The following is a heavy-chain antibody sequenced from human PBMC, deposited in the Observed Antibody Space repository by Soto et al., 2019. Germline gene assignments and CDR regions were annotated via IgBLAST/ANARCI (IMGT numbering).Heavy chain of an antibody. J-gene: IGHJ3*02. CDR3: ASSLYYYDRSGYYPFDI. CDR1: GGSISSSSYY. V-gene: IGHV4-39*01. CDR2: IYYSGST. D-gene: IGHD3-22*01. Sequence: SETLSLTCTVSGGSISSSSYYWGWIRQPPGKGLEWIGSIYYSGSTYYNPSLKSRVTISVDTSKNQFSLKLSSVTAADTAVYYCASSLYYYDRSGYYPFDIWGQGTMVTVSS.